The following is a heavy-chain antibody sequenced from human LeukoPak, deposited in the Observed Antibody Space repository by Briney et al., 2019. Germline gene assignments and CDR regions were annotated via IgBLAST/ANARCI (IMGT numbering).Heavy chain of an antibody. CDR3: ARDDNSGHVSL. Sequence: PGGSLRLSCAASGFTFSTYSMKWVRQAPGKGLGWVSYITSSSSCIYYADSVKGRFTISRDNAKNSLYLQMNSLRAEDTAVYYCARDDNSGHVSLWGQGTLVIVSS. J-gene: IGHJ4*02. CDR2: ITSSSSCI. CDR1: GFTFSTYS. D-gene: IGHD3-22*01. V-gene: IGHV3-21*01.